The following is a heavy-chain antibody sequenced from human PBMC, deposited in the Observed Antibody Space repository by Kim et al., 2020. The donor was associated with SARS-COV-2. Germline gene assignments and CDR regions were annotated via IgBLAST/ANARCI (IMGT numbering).Heavy chain of an antibody. CDR2: IYYTGST. J-gene: IGHJ4*02. CDR3: ARASYIGSRNRYFDY. CDR1: SGSVSSSGYY. Sequence: SETLSLTCTVSSGSVSSSGYYWGWIRQPPGKGLEWIGSIYYTGSTYYNPSLKSRVTISLDTSKNQFSLNLRSVPAADTAVYYCARASYIGSRNRYFDYWGQGTLVSVSS. V-gene: IGHV4-39*07. D-gene: IGHD1-26*01.